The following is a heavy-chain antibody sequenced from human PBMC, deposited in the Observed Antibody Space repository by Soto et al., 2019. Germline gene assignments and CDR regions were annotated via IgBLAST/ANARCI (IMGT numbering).Heavy chain of an antibody. CDR1: GFTFSGSA. D-gene: IGHD2-2*02. Sequence: PGGSLRLSCAASGFTFSGSAMHWVRQASGKGLEWVGRIRSKANSYATAYAASVKGRFTISRDDSKNTAYLQKNSLKTEDTAVYYCTRLGGSGCSSTSCYTWAPTYYYGMDVWGQGTTVTVSS. J-gene: IGHJ6*02. CDR3: TRLGGSGCSSTSCYTWAPTYYYGMDV. CDR2: IRSKANSYAT. V-gene: IGHV3-73*01.